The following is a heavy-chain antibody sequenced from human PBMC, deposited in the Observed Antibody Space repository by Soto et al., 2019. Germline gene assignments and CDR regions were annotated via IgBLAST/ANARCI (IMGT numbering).Heavy chain of an antibody. D-gene: IGHD4-17*01. CDR1: GFSLSTSGVG. CDR3: AHRRGYDYGDYPWFDP. V-gene: IGHV2-5*02. J-gene: IGHJ5*02. Sequence: SGPTLVNPTQTLTLTCTFSGFSLSTSGVGVGWIRQPPGKALGWLALIYWDDDKRYSPSLKSRLTITKDTSKNQVVLTMTNMDPVDTATYYCAHRRGYDYGDYPWFDPWGQGTLVTVSS. CDR2: IYWDDDK.